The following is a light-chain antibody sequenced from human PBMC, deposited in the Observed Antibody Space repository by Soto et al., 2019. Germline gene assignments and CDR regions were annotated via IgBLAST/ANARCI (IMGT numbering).Light chain of an antibody. J-gene: IGLJ1*01. CDR3: GSWDSSLSAYV. Sequence: QSVLTQPPSVSAAPGQKVTISCSGSSSNIGGNSVSWYQQRPGTAPKLLIYDDNKRPSGIPDRFSGSKSGTSATLGITGFQTGDEADYYCGSWDSSLSAYVFGTGTKVTAL. CDR2: DDN. V-gene: IGLV1-51*01. CDR1: SSNIGGNS.